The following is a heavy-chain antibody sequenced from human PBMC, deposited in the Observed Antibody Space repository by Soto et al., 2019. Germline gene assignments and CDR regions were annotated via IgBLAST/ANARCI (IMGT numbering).Heavy chain of an antibody. CDR1: GGPISSDH. Sequence: PSGTLSLTFVVSGGPISSDHWCWFRQFPGKGLEWIAYTAYTGNTNYNPSLKSRVTISMDTSKNQLYLKLTSMTEANTAVHYWARDMHFRFTHYFDPWGQGTLVTVSS. V-gene: IGHV4-59*01. D-gene: IGHD3-3*02. CDR2: TAYTGNT. J-gene: IGHJ4*03. CDR3: ARDMHFRFTHYFDP.